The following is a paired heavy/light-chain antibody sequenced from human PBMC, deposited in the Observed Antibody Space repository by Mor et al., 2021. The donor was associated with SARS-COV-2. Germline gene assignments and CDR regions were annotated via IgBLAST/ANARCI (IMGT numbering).Light chain of an antibody. CDR3: YSTDSSGNHWV. CDR1: ALPKKY. V-gene: IGLV3-10*01. J-gene: IGLJ3*02. CDR2: EDS. Sequence: SYELTQPPSVSVSPGQTARITCSGDALPKKYAYWYQQKSGQAPVLVIYEDSKRPSGIPERFSGSSSGTMATLTISGAQVKDEADYYCYSTDSSGNHWVFGGGTKLTVL.
Heavy chain of an antibody. D-gene: IGHD3-3*01. Sequence: QVQLVQSGAEVKKPGASVKVSCKASGYTFTSYAMHWVRQAPGQRLEWMGWINAGNGNTKYSQKFQGRVTITRDTSANKAYMELSSLRSEDTAVYYCARGFWSGYRVAWPAPDYWGQGTLVTVSS. J-gene: IGHJ4*02. CDR2: INAGNGNT. CDR1: GYTFTSYA. CDR3: ARGFWSGYRVAWPAPDY. V-gene: IGHV1-3*01.